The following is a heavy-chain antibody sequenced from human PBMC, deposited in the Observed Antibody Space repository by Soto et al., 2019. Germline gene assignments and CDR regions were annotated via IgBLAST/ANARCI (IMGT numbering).Heavy chain of an antibody. CDR2: IYYSGST. D-gene: IGHD2-15*01. Sequence: SETLSLTCTVSGGSVSSGSYYWSWIRQPPGKGLEWIGYIYYSGSTNYNPSLKSRVTISVDTSKNQFSLKLSSVTAADTAVYYCARVGGYCSGGSCRYNWFDPWGQGTLVTVSS. J-gene: IGHJ5*02. V-gene: IGHV4-61*01. CDR3: ARVGGYCSGGSCRYNWFDP. CDR1: GGSVSSGSYY.